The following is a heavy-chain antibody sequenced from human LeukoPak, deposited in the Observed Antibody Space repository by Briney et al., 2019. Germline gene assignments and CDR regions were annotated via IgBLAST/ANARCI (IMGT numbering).Heavy chain of an antibody. CDR2: INGSGGST. D-gene: IGHD3-3*01. J-gene: IGHJ3*02. CDR1: GFTFSSYA. CDR3: AKAPQYYDFWSGLRGAFDI. V-gene: IGHV3-23*01. Sequence: GGSLRLSCAASGFTFSSYAMSGVRQAPGKGLEWVSAINGSGGSTYYADSVKGRFTISRDNSKNTLYLQMNSLRAEDTAVYYCAKAPQYYDFWSGLRGAFDIWGQGTMVTVSS.